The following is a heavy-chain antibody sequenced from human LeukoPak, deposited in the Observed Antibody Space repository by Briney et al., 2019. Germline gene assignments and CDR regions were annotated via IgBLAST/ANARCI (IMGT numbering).Heavy chain of an antibody. J-gene: IGHJ4*02. V-gene: IGHV3-23*01. CDR1: GFTFSSYA. CDR3: AKDGYYYGSGSYYSTPVDN. CDR2: ISGSAGST. D-gene: IGHD3-10*01. Sequence: PGGSLRLPCAASGFTFSSYAMSWVRQAPGKGLEWVSAISGSAGSTYYADSVKGRFTISRDNSKNTLYLQMNSLRAEDTAVYYCAKDGYYYGSGSYYSTPVDNWGQGTLVTVSS.